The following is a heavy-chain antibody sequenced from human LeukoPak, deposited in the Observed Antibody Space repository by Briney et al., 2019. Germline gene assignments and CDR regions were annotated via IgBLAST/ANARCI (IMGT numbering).Heavy chain of an antibody. CDR3: ATAAVAAPPEYFQH. J-gene: IGHJ1*01. V-gene: IGHV1-8*01. D-gene: IGHD6-19*01. Sequence: ASVKVSCKASGYTFTSYDINWVRQATGQGLEWMGWMNPNSGNTGYAQKFQGRVTMTEDTSTDTAYMELSSLRSEDTAVYYCATAAVAAPPEYFQHWGQGTLVTVSS. CDR1: GYTFTSYD. CDR2: MNPNSGNT.